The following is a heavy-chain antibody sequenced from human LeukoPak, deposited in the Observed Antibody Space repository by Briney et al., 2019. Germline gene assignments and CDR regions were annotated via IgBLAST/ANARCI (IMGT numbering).Heavy chain of an antibody. V-gene: IGHV3-23*01. J-gene: IGHJ6*02. CDR3: GKDRSYGLDV. CDR2: LSGSGSAT. Sequence: PGESLRLSCVASGFDFRTYWMDWVRQVPGKGLVWLSALSGSGSATYYADSVKGRFTISRDNSKSTLYLQMNSLRVDDTAVYYCGKDRSYGLDVWGQGTTVTVSS. CDR1: GFDFRTYW.